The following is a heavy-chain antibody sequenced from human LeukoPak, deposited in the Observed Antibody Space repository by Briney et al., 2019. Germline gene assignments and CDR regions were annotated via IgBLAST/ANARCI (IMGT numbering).Heavy chain of an antibody. CDR2: ISGDGGST. CDR3: ARGTEVYYDSSSYYSY. Sequence: GGSLRLSCAASGFTFDDYAMHWVRQAPGKGLEWVSLISGDGGSTYYADSVKGRFTISRDNSKNSLYLQMNSLRTEDTALYYCARGTEVYYDSSSYYSYWGQGTLVTVSS. V-gene: IGHV3-43*02. D-gene: IGHD3-22*01. CDR1: GFTFDDYA. J-gene: IGHJ4*02.